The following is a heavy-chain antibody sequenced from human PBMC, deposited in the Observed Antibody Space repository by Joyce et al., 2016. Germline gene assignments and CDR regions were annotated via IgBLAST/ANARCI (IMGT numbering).Heavy chain of an antibody. CDR1: GFTFSNYA. Sequence: QVQLVESGGGVVQPGKSLRFSCAASGFTFSNYAMHWVRRAPGKGLAWLAVMSYDGKNDYSADSVKGRFTFSRDNSKRTLYLQMNSLRAEDTALYYCARGPPINLWFSPRAFDVWGQGTMVTVSS. D-gene: IGHD5-18*01. V-gene: IGHV3-30*04. CDR2: MSYDGKND. J-gene: IGHJ3*01. CDR3: ARGPPINLWFSPRAFDV.